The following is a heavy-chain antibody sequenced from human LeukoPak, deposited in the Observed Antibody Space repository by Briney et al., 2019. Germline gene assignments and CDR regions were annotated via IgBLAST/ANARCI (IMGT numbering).Heavy chain of an antibody. CDR1: GGSISSSSHY. J-gene: IGHJ6*03. CDR2: IYYRGST. CDR3: ARVVDYYYYYMDV. V-gene: IGHV4-39*01. Sequence: PSETLSLTCTVSGGSISSSSHYWGWIRQPPGRGLEWIGCIYYRGSTYYNPSLKSRVTISVDTSKNQFSLKVNSVTAADTAVYFCARVVDYYYYYMDVWGKGTTVTVSS.